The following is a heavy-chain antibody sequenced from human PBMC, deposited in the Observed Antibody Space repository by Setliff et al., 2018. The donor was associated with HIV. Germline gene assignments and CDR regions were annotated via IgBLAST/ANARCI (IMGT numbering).Heavy chain of an antibody. V-gene: IGHV4-38-2*02. CDR2: IYYSGRT. D-gene: IGHD2-15*01. CDR1: GYSISSGYY. J-gene: IGHJ5*02. CDR3: ARGGASSKYLDP. Sequence: SETLSLTCTVSGYSISSGYYWGWIRQPPGKGLEWIGSIYYSGRTYYNPSLKSRVTLSVDTSKNQFSLSLTSVTGADTAVYYCARGGASSKYLDPWGQGTLVTVSS.